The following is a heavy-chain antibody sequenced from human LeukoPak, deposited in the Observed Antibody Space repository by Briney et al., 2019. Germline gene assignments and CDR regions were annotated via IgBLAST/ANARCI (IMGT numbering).Heavy chain of an antibody. CDR1: GFTFSNAW. J-gene: IGHJ4*02. CDR2: IISKTSGGTT. CDR3: IADTAESSAYPFDY. Sequence: GGSLRLSCAASGFTFSNAWMSWVRQAPGKGLECVGRIISKTSGGTTEYAAPVKGRFTISRDDSTDTVYLQMNSPKTEDTAVYYCIADTAESSAYPFDYWGQGTTVTVSS. V-gene: IGHV3-15*01. D-gene: IGHD3-22*01.